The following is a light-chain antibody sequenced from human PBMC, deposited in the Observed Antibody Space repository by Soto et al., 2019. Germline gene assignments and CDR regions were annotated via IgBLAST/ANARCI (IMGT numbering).Light chain of an antibody. Sequence: EIVLTQSPGTLSLSPGERATLSCRASQSVTSNFLAWYQHTPGQAPRLLIYDASSRAAGIPDRFSGSGSETDFILTISRLEPGDFAVYYCQQYGSSPRTFGQGTRLEIK. CDR2: DAS. J-gene: IGKJ5*01. CDR3: QQYGSSPRT. CDR1: QSVTSNF. V-gene: IGKV3-20*01.